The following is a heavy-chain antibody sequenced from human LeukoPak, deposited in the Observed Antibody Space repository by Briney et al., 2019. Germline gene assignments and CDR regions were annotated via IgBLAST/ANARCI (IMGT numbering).Heavy chain of an antibody. CDR3: ARYSSSWSTPTNNWFDP. J-gene: IGHJ5*02. V-gene: IGHV3-23*01. CDR1: GFTFSSYA. Sequence: PGGSLRLSCAASGFTFSSYAMSWVRQAPGKGLEWVSAISGSGGSTYYADSVKGRFTISRDNSKNTLYLQMNSLRAEDTAVYYCARYSSSWSTPTNNWFDPWGQGTLVTVSS. D-gene: IGHD6-13*01. CDR2: ISGSGGST.